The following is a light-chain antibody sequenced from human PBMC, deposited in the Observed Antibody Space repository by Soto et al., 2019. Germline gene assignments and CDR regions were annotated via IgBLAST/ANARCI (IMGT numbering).Light chain of an antibody. CDR1: QSVGRY. CDR3: QQRATWPPGFT. Sequence: EIVLTQSPATLSLSPGERGTLSCRASQSVGRYLGWYQQKPGQAPRLLIYDASNRATGIPDRFSGSGSGTDFTLTISSLEPDDFAVYFCQQRATWPPGFTFGPGTKVDFK. V-gene: IGKV3-11*01. J-gene: IGKJ3*01. CDR2: DAS.